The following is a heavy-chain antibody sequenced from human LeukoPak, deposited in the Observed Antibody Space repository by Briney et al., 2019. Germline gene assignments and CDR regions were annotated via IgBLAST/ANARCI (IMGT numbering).Heavy chain of an antibody. CDR2: INPSGGNT. J-gene: IGHJ4*02. CDR1: GNIFTRYY. D-gene: IGHD6-19*01. CDR3: ARDQEAIPTRSYSSGWYY. V-gene: IGHV1-46*01. Sequence: ASVKVSCKASGNIFTRYYMHWVRQAPGQGLEWMGIINPSGGNTNYAQKLQGRVTMTTDTSTSTAYMELRSLRSDDTAVYYCARDQEAIPTRSYSSGWYYWGQGTLVTVSS.